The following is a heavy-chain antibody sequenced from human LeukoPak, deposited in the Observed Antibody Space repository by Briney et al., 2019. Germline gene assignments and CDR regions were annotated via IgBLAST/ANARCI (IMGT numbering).Heavy chain of an antibody. CDR3: ARGPAAGDY. CDR2: IYYSGST. CDR1: GGSFSGYY. Sequence: SETLSLTCAVYGGSFSGYYWSWIRQPPGKGLEWIGYIYYSGSTNYNPSLKSRVTISVDTSKNQFSLKLSSVTAADTAVYYCARGPAAGDYWGQGTLVTVSS. V-gene: IGHV4-59*01. D-gene: IGHD2-2*01. J-gene: IGHJ4*02.